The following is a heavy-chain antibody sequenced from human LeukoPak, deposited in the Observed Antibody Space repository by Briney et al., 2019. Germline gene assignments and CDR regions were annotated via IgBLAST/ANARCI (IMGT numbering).Heavy chain of an antibody. Sequence: GGSLRLSCAASGFTFSGYTLHWVPQAPGKGLEWVALMSYDGNTKYYADSVKGRFTVSRDNPKNTLYVQMNSLRAEDTAVYYCARAQSGYPPDYWGQGTLVAVSS. CDR1: GFTFSGYT. CDR2: MSYDGNTK. CDR3: ARAQSGYPPDY. D-gene: IGHD3-9*01. J-gene: IGHJ4*02. V-gene: IGHV3-30-3*01.